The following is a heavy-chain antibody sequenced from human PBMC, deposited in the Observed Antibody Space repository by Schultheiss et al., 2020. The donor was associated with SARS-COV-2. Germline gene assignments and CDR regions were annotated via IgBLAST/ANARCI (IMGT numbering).Heavy chain of an antibody. Sequence: GGSLRLSCAASGFTVSSNYMSWVRQAPGKGLEWVSVIYSGGSTYYADSVKGRFTISRDNSKNTLYLQMNSLRAEDTAVYYCARDVQTTVNYFDYWGQGTLVTVSS. V-gene: IGHV3-66*01. D-gene: IGHD4-11*01. J-gene: IGHJ4*02. CDR3: ARDVQTTVNYFDY. CDR2: IYSGGST. CDR1: GFTVSSNY.